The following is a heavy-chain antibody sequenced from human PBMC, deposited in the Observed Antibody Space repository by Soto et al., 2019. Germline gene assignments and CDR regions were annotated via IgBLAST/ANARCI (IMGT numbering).Heavy chain of an antibody. CDR3: ATLFRAWFDP. CDR2: FDPEDGET. Sequence: GASVKVSCTASGYTFRNLGITWVRQAPGKGLEWMGGFDPEDGETIYAQKFQGRVTMTEDTSTDTAYMELSSLRSEDTAVYYCATLFRAWFDPWGQGTLVTVSS. J-gene: IGHJ5*02. V-gene: IGHV1-24*01. CDR1: GYTFRNLG.